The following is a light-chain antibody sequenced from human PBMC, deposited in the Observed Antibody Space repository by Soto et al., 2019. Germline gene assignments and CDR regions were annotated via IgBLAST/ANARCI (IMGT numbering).Light chain of an antibody. J-gene: IGKJ1*01. V-gene: IGKV1-5*03. CDR2: KAS. CDR1: QSISVW. Sequence: DIQMTQSPSTLSASVGDRVTITCRASQSISVWLAWYQQKAGKAPNLLIYKASRLESGVPSRSSGSGSETEFTLTISGLQPGDSATYYYQQYNSYSPTFGQGTKVDIK. CDR3: QQYNSYSPT.